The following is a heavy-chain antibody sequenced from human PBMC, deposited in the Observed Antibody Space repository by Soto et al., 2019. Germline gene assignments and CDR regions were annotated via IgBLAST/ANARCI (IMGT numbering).Heavy chain of an antibody. D-gene: IGHD2-15*01. CDR1: GFTFSSYA. V-gene: IGHV3-30-3*01. CDR2: ISYDGSNK. J-gene: IGHJ4*02. CDR3: ARHRWSYFYF. Sequence: VQLVESGGGVVQPGRSLRLSCAASGFTFSSYAMHWVRQAPGKGLEWVAVISYDGSNKYYADSVKGRFTISRDNSRNTLYLQMTSLSAEDEAVDYCARHRWSYFYFWGQGTLVTVSS.